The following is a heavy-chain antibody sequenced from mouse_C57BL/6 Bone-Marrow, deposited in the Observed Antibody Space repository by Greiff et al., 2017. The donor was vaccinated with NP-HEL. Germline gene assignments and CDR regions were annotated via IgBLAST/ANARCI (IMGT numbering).Heavy chain of an antibody. CDR1: GYTFTSYG. V-gene: IGHV1-81*01. CDR3: ARSYYGSYFDY. J-gene: IGHJ2*01. CDR2: IYPRSGNT. Sequence: QVQLQQSGAELARPGASVKLSCKASGYTFTSYGISWVKQRTGQGLEWIGEIYPRSGNTYYNEKFKGKATLTADKSSSTAYMELRSLTSEDSSVYFCARSYYGSYFDYWGQGTTLTVSS. D-gene: IGHD1-1*01.